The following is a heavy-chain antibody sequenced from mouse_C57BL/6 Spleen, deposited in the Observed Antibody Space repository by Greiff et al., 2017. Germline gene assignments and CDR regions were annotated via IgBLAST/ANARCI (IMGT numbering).Heavy chain of an antibody. Sequence: VKLMESGAELVKPGASVKISCKASGYAFSSYWMNWVKQRPGKGLEWIGQIYPGDGDTNYNGKFKGKATLTADKSSSTAYMQLSSLTSEDSAVYFCARDGGKGAGFGDGGQGTLVTVAA. D-gene: IGHD1-1*02. V-gene: IGHV1-80*01. CDR1: GYAFSSYW. CDR2: IYPGDGDT. J-gene: IGHJ3*01. CDR3: ARDGGKGAGFGD.